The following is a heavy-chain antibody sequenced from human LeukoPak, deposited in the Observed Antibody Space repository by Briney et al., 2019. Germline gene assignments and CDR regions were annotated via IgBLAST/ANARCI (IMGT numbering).Heavy chain of an antibody. J-gene: IGHJ3*02. CDR2: INPNSGGT. V-gene: IGHV1-2*02. CDR3: ARDRQSELYYYDSSGYIHAFDI. D-gene: IGHD3-22*01. Sequence: ASVKVSCKASGYTFTGYYMHWVRQAPGQGLEWMGWINPNSGGTNYAQRLQGRVTMTTDTSTSTAYMELRSLRSDDTAVYYCARDRQSELYYYDSSGYIHAFDIWGQGTMVTVSS. CDR1: GYTFTGYY.